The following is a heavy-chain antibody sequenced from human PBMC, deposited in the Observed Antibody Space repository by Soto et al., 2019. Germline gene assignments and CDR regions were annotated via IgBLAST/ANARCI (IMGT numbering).Heavy chain of an antibody. D-gene: IGHD3-10*01. Sequence: PSETLSLTCAVYGGSFSGYIWNWIRQPPGKGLEWIGEINHSGSTNYNPSLKSRVTISVDTSKNQFSLKLSSVTAADTAAYFCARRHGLDIDAYYWGQGILVTVSS. CDR3: ARRHGLDIDAYY. J-gene: IGHJ4*02. V-gene: IGHV4-34*01. CDR1: GGSFSGYI. CDR2: INHSGST.